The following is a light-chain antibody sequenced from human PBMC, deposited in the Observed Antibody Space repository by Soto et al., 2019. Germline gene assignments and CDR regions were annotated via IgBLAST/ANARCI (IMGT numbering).Light chain of an antibody. CDR3: QSYDSRLSGYV. CDR2: GNS. J-gene: IGLJ1*01. Sequence: QSVLTQPPSVSGAQGQRVTISCSGSSSNIGAGYDVHWYQQLPGTAPKLLVYGNSNRPSGVPDRFSGSKSGTSASLAITGLQAEDEADYYCQSYDSRLSGYVFGTGTKLTVL. CDR1: SSNIGAGYD. V-gene: IGLV1-40*01.